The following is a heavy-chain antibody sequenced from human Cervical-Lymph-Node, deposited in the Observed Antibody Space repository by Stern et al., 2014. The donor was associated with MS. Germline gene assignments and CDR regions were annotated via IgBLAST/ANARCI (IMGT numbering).Heavy chain of an antibody. CDR1: GGIFISST. J-gene: IGHJ4*02. CDR2: ISPGLDSV. CDR3: ARDGFDSGSALAF. D-gene: IGHD6-19*01. Sequence: VQLVHSGAELKKPGSSVQVSCTTFGGIFISSTITWVRQVPGPGLEGMGDISPGLDSVDYAQEFQGRFTLTADDSTNTVYMELTSLQSGDTAMYYCARDGFDSGSALAFWGQGTLVTVSS. V-gene: IGHV1-69*01.